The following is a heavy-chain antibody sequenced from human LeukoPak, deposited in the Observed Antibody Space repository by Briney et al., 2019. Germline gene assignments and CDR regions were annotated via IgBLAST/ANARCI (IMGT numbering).Heavy chain of an antibody. V-gene: IGHV3-64D*06. CDR3: VKDHYGDHY. CDR2: ISNNGVAT. CDR1: GLTFSGHA. J-gene: IGHJ4*02. Sequence: GGSLRLSCSASGLTFSGHAMHWVRQAPGKGLEHVSSISNNGVATYYADSVKGRFTISRDNSRDTLFLQISSLTAADTAVYYCVKDHYGDHYWGQGTLVTVSS. D-gene: IGHD4-17*01.